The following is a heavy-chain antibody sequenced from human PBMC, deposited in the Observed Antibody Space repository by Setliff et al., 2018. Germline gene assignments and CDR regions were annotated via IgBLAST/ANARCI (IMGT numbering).Heavy chain of an antibody. CDR3: ARDRRGGYGAINWFDP. CDR2: ITDTGRT. V-gene: IGHV4-34*01. Sequence: SETLSLTCTVYGGPLSGFSWNWIRQSPGGGLEWIGEITDTGRTKYIPSLKSRVTISIHMSWNQFYLDLSSVTAADTAVYYCARDRRGGYGAINWFDPWGQGTLVTVSS. J-gene: IGHJ5*02. D-gene: IGHD3-16*01. CDR1: GGPLSGFS.